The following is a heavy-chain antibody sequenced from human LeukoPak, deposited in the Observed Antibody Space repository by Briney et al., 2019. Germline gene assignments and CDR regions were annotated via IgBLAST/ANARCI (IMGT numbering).Heavy chain of an antibody. D-gene: IGHD2/OR15-2a*01. CDR2: IYSGGST. CDR1: GFTVRSNY. CDR3: AKRFRGTSGLYYFDS. Sequence: GGSLRLSCAASGFTVRSNYMSWVRQAPGKGLEWVSVIYSGGSTHYANSVKGRFTISRDNSKNTLYLQMNSLRAEDTAVYYCAKRFRGTSGLYYFDSWGQGTLVTVSS. J-gene: IGHJ4*02. V-gene: IGHV3-53*01.